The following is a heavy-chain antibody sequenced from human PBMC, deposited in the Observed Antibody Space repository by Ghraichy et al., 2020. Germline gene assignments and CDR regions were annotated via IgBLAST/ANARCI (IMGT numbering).Heavy chain of an antibody. CDR2: IWYDGSDK. J-gene: IGHJ3*02. D-gene: IGHD3-22*01. CDR1: GFTFSSYG. V-gene: IGHV3-33*01. Sequence: GGSLRLSCAASGFTFSSYGMHWVRQAPGKGLEWVAVIWYDGSDKYYADSVKGRFTISRDNSKNTLYLQLNSLRAEDTAVYYCARELTDYDSCGYNYVCAFDIWGQGTLVSVSS. CDR3: ARELTDYDSCGYNYVCAFDI.